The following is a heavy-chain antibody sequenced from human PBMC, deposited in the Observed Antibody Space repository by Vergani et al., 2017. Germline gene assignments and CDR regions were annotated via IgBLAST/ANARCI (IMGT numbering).Heavy chain of an antibody. CDR1: GYTFTSYD. V-gene: IGHV1-8*01. J-gene: IGHJ4*02. CDR2: MNPNSGNT. D-gene: IGHD2-2*01. CDR3: AKGYCSSISCFLFDY. Sequence: QVQLVPSGAEVKKPGASVKVSCKSSGYTFTSYDINWVRQATGQGLEWMGWMNPNSGNTGYAQKFQGRVTMTRNTSISTAYMELSSLRSEDTAVYYCAKGYCSSISCFLFDYWGQGTLVTVSS.